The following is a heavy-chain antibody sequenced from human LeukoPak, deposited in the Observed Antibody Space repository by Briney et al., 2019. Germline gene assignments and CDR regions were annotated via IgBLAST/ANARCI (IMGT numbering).Heavy chain of an antibody. CDR1: GYTFTSYD. V-gene: IGHV1-8*01. J-gene: IGHJ6*02. D-gene: IGHD2-2*01. Sequence: ASVKVSCKASGYTFTSYDINWVRQATGQGREWMGWMNPNSGNTGYAQKFQGRVTMTRNTSISTAYMELSSLRSEDTAVYYCATPRGVVLGMDVWGQGTAVTVSS. CDR3: ATPRGVVLGMDV. CDR2: MNPNSGNT.